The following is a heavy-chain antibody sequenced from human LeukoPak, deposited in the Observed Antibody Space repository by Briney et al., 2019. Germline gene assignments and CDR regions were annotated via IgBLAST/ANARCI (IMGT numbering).Heavy chain of an antibody. CDR1: GGSISSSSYY. CDR2: IYYSGST. CDR3: ARGLPPYYYYMDV. J-gene: IGHJ6*03. Sequence: SETLSLTCTVSGGSISSSSYYWGWIRQPPGKGLEWIGSIYYSGSTYYHPSLKSPITISVDTSKNQFSLKLSSVTAADTAVYYCARGLPPYYYYMDVWGKGTTVTISS. V-gene: IGHV4-39*07.